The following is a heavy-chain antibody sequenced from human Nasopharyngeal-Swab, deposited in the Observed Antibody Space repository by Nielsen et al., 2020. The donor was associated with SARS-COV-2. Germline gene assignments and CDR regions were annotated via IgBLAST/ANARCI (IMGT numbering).Heavy chain of an antibody. V-gene: IGHV4-59*11. Sequence: SETLSLTCTVSGVSITSQYWSWIRQPPGKGLEWIGYISRNSGTSYNPSLKSRVTMFMDTSKNQFSLRLRSVTAADTAVYYCARDWSYYYDSSGLEDDYWGQGTLVTVSS. CDR1: GVSITSQY. CDR3: ARDWSYYYDSSGLEDDY. D-gene: IGHD3-22*01. J-gene: IGHJ4*02. CDR2: ISRNSGT.